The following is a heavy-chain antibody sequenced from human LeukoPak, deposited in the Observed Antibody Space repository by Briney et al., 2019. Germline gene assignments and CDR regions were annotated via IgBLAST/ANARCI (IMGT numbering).Heavy chain of an antibody. CDR1: GFTFDNYA. V-gene: IGHV3-48*02. CDR2: ISSSSSTI. J-gene: IGHJ4*02. Sequence: PAGSLRLSCAASGFTFDNYAMSWVRQAPGKGLEWVSYISSSSSTIYYADSVKGRFTISRDNAKNSLYLQMNSLRDEDTAVYYCARRSYSDCWGQGTLVTVSS. CDR3: ARRSYSDC.